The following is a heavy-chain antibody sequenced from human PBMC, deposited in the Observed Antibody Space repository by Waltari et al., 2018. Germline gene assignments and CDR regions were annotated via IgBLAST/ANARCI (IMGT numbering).Heavy chain of an antibody. CDR3: ARRNAHFHFGMDV. J-gene: IGHJ6*02. CDR1: GFRYDTYW. Sequence: EVQLVQSGTEVKKPGESLKISCKASGFRYDTYWIAWVRQMPGKGLEWMGITSPGDSDTRYSPSFQGQVTFSVDRSISTAYLQWTSLKASDTGIYYCARRNAHFHFGMDVWGQGTTVTVSS. V-gene: IGHV5-51*01. D-gene: IGHD4-4*01. CDR2: TSPGDSDT.